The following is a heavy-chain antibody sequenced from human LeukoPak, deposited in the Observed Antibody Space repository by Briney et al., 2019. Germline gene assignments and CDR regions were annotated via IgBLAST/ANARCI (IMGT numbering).Heavy chain of an antibody. V-gene: IGHV4-39*01. Sequence: SETLSLTCTVSGGSISSSSYYWGWIRQPPGKGLEWIGSIYYSGSTYYNPSLKSRVTISVDTSKNQFSLKLSSVTAADTAVYYCASLAYYYDSSYYMDVWGKGTTVTISS. CDR2: IYYSGST. D-gene: IGHD3-22*01. J-gene: IGHJ6*03. CDR3: ASLAYYYDSSYYMDV. CDR1: GGSISSSSYY.